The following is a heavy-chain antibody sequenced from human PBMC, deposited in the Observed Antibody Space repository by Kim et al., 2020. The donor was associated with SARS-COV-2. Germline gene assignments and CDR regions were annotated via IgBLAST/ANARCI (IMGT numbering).Heavy chain of an antibody. CDR2: ISYDGSNK. Sequence: GGSLRLSCAASGFTFSSYGMHWVRQAPGKGLEWVAVISYDGSNKYYADSVKGRFTISRDNSKNTLYLQMNSLRAEDTAVYYCAKDILGKGYCSGGSCYGNYYGYGMDVWGQGTTVTVSS. CDR3: AKDILGKGYCSGGSCYGNYYGYGMDV. V-gene: IGHV3-30*18. D-gene: IGHD2-15*01. J-gene: IGHJ6*02. CDR1: GFTFSSYG.